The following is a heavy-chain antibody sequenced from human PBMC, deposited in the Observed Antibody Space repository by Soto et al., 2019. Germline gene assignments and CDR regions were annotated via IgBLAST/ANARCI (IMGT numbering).Heavy chain of an antibody. J-gene: IGHJ6*03. CDR1: GFTFSSYS. D-gene: IGHD2-2*01. Sequence: GGSLRLSCAASGFTFSSYSMNWVRQAPGKGLEWVSSISSSSSYIYYADSVKGRFTISRDNAKNSLYLQMNSLRAEDTAVYYCASSMEDIVVVPGYYYMDVWGKGTTVTVSS. CDR3: ASSMEDIVVVPGYYYMDV. V-gene: IGHV3-21*01. CDR2: ISSSSSYI.